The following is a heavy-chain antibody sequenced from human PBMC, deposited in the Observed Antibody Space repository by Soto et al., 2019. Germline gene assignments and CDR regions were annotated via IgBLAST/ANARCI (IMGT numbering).Heavy chain of an antibody. CDR3: AREGSRITIFGVVIEYGMDV. J-gene: IGHJ6*02. V-gene: IGHV3-74*01. CDR2: INSDGSST. Sequence: EVQLVESGGGLVQPGGSLRLSCAASGFTFSSYWMHWVRQAPGKGLVWVSRINSDGSSTSYADSVKGRFTISRDNAKNTLYLQMNSLRAEDTAVYYCAREGSRITIFGVVIEYGMDVWGQGTTVTVSS. CDR1: GFTFSSYW. D-gene: IGHD3-3*01.